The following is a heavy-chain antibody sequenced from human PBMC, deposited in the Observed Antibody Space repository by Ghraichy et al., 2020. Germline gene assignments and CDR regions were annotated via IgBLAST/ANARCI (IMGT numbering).Heavy chain of an antibody. D-gene: IGHD2-21*02. CDR2: LSGSGEST. Sequence: GGSLRLSCAASGFTFSDYAMIWVRQAPGKGLEYIARLSGSGESTFYVDSVNGRFTVSRDNSKNTLYLQMRRLRAEDTAMYFCAKSDCGSHGCKLIDFRGQGTLVSVSS. J-gene: IGHJ4*02. V-gene: IGHV3-23*01. CDR3: AKSDCGSHGCKLIDF. CDR1: GFTFSDYA.